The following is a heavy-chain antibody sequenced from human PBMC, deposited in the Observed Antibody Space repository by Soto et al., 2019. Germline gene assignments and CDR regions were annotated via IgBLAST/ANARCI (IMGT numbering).Heavy chain of an antibody. CDR3: ARRVVGATNYFDY. CDR2: ISSSSSDT. J-gene: IGHJ4*02. V-gene: IGHV3-11*05. Sequence: QVQLVESGGGLVKPGGSLRLSCVVSGFTLSDYYMNWIRQAPGKGLEWLSYISSSSSDTNYADSVKGRFSISRDSARNTLYLQMNSLRAEDTAVYYCARRVVGATNYFDYWGQGTLVTVSS. CDR1: GFTLSDYY. D-gene: IGHD1-26*01.